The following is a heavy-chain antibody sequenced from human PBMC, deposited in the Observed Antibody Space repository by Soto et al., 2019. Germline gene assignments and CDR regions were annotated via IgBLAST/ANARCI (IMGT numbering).Heavy chain of an antibody. CDR3: AKAGGDPTSIAAHTFRY. CDR1: GFTFSSYA. V-gene: IGHV3-23*01. CDR2: ISGSGGST. J-gene: IGHJ4*02. Sequence: GGSLRLSCAASGFTFSSYAMSWVRQAPGKGLEWVSAISGSGGSTYYADSVKGRFTISRDNSKNTLYLQMNSLRAEDTAVYYCAKAGGDPTSIAAHTFRYWGQGTLGTVSS. D-gene: IGHD6-6*01.